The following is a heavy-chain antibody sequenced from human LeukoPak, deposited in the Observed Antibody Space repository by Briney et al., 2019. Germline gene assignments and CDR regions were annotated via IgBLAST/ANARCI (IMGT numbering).Heavy chain of an antibody. V-gene: IGHV4-59*01. CDR1: GGSSSGFQ. D-gene: IGHD5-24*01. CDR2: TYHSDT. CDR3: ARGAMATTPFFDY. J-gene: IGHJ4*02. Sequence: PSEPLSLTCTVSGGSSSGFQWCWIQKSPGKELECIVHTYHSDTNFNPSLKSRVTMSLDTSRNQFSLKLTSLTAADTAVYYCARGAMATTPFFDYWGQGTLVTVSS.